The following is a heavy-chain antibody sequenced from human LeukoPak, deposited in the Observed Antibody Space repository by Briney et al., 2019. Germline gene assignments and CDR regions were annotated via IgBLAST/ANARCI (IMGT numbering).Heavy chain of an antibody. V-gene: IGHV4-59*08. CDR2: IYYSGST. CDR3: ARKGSSGWIFDY. CDR1: GGSISSYY. Sequence: PSETLSLTCTASGGSISSYYWSWIRQPPGKGLEWIGYIYYSGSTTYNPSPKTRVTISVDTSKNQFSLKLSSVTAADTAVYYCARKGSSGWIFDYWGQGTLVTVSS. D-gene: IGHD6-19*01. J-gene: IGHJ4*02.